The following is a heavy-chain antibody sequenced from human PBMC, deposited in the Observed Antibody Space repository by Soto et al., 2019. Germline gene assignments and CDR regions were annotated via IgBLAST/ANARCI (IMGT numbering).Heavy chain of an antibody. Sequence: GGSLRLSCAASGFTFSGSAMHWVRPASGKGMEWVGRIRSKANSYATAYAASVKGRFTISRDDSKNTAYLQMNSLKTEDTAVYYCTRSRYWGGEYYGAFDIWGQGTMVTVSS. CDR3: TRSRYWGGEYYGAFDI. D-gene: IGHD2-21*01. J-gene: IGHJ3*02. CDR2: IRSKANSYAT. V-gene: IGHV3-73*01. CDR1: GFTFSGSA.